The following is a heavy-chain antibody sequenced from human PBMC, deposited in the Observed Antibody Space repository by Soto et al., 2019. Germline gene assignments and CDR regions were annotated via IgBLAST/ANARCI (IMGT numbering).Heavy chain of an antibody. Sequence: GGSLRLSCVGSGFTFSAAAIHWVRQAPGQGLEWVGRIRSKTNNYVTAFSASVEGRFTLSRDDSRNTTYLEMQSLRVEDTAVYFCTASPYWGQGTLVTGLL. V-gene: IGHV3-73*01. CDR1: GFTFSAAA. CDR3: TASPY. CDR2: IRSKTNNYVT. J-gene: IGHJ4*02.